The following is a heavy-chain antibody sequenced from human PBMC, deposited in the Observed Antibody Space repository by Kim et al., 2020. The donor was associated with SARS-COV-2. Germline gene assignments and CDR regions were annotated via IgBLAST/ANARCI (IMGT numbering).Heavy chain of an antibody. J-gene: IGHJ6*02. Sequence: GGSLRLSCAASGFTFSSYAMSWVRQAPGKGLEWVSTVSGSGGSTYYADSVKGRFTISRDNSKNTLYLQMNNLRAEDTAVYYCAKAHRSDPGGMDVWGQGTTVTVSS. V-gene: IGHV3-23*01. CDR1: GFTFSSYA. CDR2: VSGSGGST. CDR3: AKAHRSDPGGMDV.